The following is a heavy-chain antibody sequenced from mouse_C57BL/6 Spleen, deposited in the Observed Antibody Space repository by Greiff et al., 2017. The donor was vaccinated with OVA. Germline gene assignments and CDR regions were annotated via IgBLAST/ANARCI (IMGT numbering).Heavy chain of an antibody. D-gene: IGHD1-1*01. Sequence: EVKLMESGEGLVKPGGSLKLSCAASGFTFSSYAMSWVRQTPEKRLEWVAYISSGGDCIYYADTVKGRFTISRDNARNTLYLQMSSLKSEDTAMYYCTRDQGDYYGSSYWYFDVWGTGTTVTVSS. V-gene: IGHV5-9-1*02. CDR2: ISSGGDCI. CDR3: TRDQGDYYGSSYWYFDV. J-gene: IGHJ1*03. CDR1: GFTFSSYA.